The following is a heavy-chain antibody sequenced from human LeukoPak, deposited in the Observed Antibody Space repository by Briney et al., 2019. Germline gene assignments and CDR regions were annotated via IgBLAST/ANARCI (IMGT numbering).Heavy chain of an antibody. Sequence: ASVKVPCKTSGYTFTTYHINWVRQATGQGLEWLGWMNPYNGDRGYAQKFQGRLSITSDTSISTAYMELGSLKSDDTAVYFCARTTSLTASGYDCWGQGTLVTVSS. J-gene: IGHJ4*02. CDR3: ARTTSLTASGYDC. CDR2: MNPYNGDR. D-gene: IGHD4-17*01. CDR1: GYTFTTYH. V-gene: IGHV1-8*03.